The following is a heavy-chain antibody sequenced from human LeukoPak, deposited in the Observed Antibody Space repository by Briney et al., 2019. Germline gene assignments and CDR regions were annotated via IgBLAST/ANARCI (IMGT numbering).Heavy chain of an antibody. CDR2: INQGGSVK. CDR1: GFSCRDFW. D-gene: IGHD5-12*01. V-gene: IGHV3-7*01. CDR3: ARFGYSGWNLEY. Sequence: PGGSLRLSCAASGFSCRDFWMTWVRQAPGKGLEWVANINQGGSVKYYVDSVKGRFTISRDDAKSSLYVQMNSLRDEDTAVYYCARFGYSGWNLEYWGQGTLVTVSS. J-gene: IGHJ4*02.